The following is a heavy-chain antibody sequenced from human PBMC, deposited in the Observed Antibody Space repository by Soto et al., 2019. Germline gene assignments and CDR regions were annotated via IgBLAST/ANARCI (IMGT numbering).Heavy chain of an antibody. Sequence: PGGSLRLSCAASGFTFSSYSMNWVRQAPGKGLEWVSSISSSSSYIYYADSVKGRFTISRDNAKNSLYLQMNSLRAEDTAVYYCARTIFGVGYYYYYGLDVWGHGIAVTVSS. CDR2: ISSSSSYI. CDR3: ARTIFGVGYYYYYGLDV. J-gene: IGHJ6*02. D-gene: IGHD3-3*01. CDR1: GFTFSSYS. V-gene: IGHV3-21*01.